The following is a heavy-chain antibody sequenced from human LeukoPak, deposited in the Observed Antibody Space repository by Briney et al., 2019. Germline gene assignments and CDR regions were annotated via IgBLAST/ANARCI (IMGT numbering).Heavy chain of an antibody. J-gene: IGHJ4*02. CDR3: ARESPCSGGGCHTRLDY. V-gene: IGHV1-3*01. CDR1: GYTFTRDA. CDR2: VNAGNGNT. Sequence: ASVKVSCKASGYTFTRDAIHWVRQAPGQRLEWMGWVNAGNGNTKYSQKFQGRVTITRDTSASTAYMELSSLRSEDTAMYCCARESPCSGGGCHTRLDYWGQGTLVTVSS. D-gene: IGHD2-15*01.